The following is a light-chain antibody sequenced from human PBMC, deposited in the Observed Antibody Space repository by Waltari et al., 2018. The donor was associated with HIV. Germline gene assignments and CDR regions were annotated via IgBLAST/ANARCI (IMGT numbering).Light chain of an antibody. V-gene: IGLV3-1*01. CDR1: KLGDKY. CDR2: ADS. Sequence: SYELTQPPSVSVSPGQTASITCSGDKLGDKYACWYQQKPGQSPVLLIYADSRRASGIPWRFSCSKSGNTATLTIRGTQAMDEAYYERRAWDSSTVVFGGGTKLTVL. J-gene: IGLJ2*01. CDR3: RAWDSSTVV.